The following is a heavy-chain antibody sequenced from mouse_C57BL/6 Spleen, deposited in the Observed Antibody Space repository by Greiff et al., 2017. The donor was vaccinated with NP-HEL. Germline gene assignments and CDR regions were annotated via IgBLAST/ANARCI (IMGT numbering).Heavy chain of an antibody. V-gene: IGHV5-9-1*02. CDR1: GFTFSSYA. J-gene: IGHJ3*01. CDR3: TRPAQATGFAY. D-gene: IGHD3-2*02. Sequence: EVHLVESGEGLVKPGGSLKLSCAASGFTFSSYAMSWVRQTPEKRLEWVAYISSGGDYIYYADTVKGRFTISRDNARNTLYLQMSSLKSEDTAMYYCTRPAQATGFAYWGQGTLVTVSA. CDR2: ISSGGDYI.